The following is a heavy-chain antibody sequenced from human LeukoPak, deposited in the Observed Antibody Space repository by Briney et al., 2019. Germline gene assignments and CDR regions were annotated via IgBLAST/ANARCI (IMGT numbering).Heavy chain of an antibody. V-gene: IGHV3-23*01. Sequence: GGSLRLSYAASGFTFSSYAMSWVRPAPGKGLEWVSAISGSGGSTYYADSVKGRFTISRDNSKNTLYLQMNSLRAADTAVYYCAKDPYGRNYYFDYWGQGTLVTVSS. CDR1: GFTFSSYA. CDR2: ISGSGGST. J-gene: IGHJ4*02. D-gene: IGHD2-8*01. CDR3: AKDPYGRNYYFDY.